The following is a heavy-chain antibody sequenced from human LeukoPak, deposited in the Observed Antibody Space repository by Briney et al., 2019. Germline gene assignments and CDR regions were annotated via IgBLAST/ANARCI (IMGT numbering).Heavy chain of an antibody. CDR3: AKEALIGALYYFDY. J-gene: IGHJ4*02. CDR1: GLTFSSYA. D-gene: IGHD3-10*01. Sequence: GGSLRLSCAASGLTFSSYAMTWVRQAPGKGLEWVSAVSGSGSSTYYADSVKGRFTISRDNSKNTLYLRMNSLRAEDTAVYYCAKEALIGALYYFDYWGQGTLVTVSS. V-gene: IGHV3-23*01. CDR2: VSGSGSST.